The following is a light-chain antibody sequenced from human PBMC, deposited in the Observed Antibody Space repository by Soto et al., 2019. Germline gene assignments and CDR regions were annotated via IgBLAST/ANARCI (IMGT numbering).Light chain of an antibody. Sequence: QSALTQPASVSGSPGQSITISCTGTSSDVGGYNYVSWYQQHPGKPPKLMIYDVSDRPSGVSNRFSGAKSGNTASLTISGLQDEDASDYYCSSYTSSSTVFGTGTKLTVL. CDR3: SSYTSSSTV. CDR1: SSDVGGYNY. CDR2: DVS. J-gene: IGLJ1*01. V-gene: IGLV2-14*01.